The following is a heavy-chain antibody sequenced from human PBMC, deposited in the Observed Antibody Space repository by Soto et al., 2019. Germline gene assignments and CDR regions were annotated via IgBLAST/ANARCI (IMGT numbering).Heavy chain of an antibody. J-gene: IGHJ6*02. CDR1: GYSFASYW. D-gene: IGHD6-6*01. Sequence: PGESLKISCQGSGYSFASYWICWVRQMSGKDLEWMGIIYPGDSDTRYSPSFQGQVTISADKSLRTAYLQWTSLKASDTALYYCARTRSFTLGFYYDGMDVWGQGTTVTVSS. CDR3: ARTRSFTLGFYYDGMDV. CDR2: IYPGDSDT. V-gene: IGHV5-51*01.